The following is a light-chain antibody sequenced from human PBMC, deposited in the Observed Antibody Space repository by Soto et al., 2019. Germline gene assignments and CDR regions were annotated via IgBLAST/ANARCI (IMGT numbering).Light chain of an antibody. CDR2: EVS. Sequence: QSALTQPASLSGSPGQSITISCTGTSSDIGAYDYVSWFQQHPGKAPKVMIYEVSKRPSGVSNRFSGSKSGNTASLTISGLQAEDEADYYCSSYTSSSTRVFGTGTKVTVL. CDR3: SSYTSSSTRV. CDR1: SSDIGAYDY. V-gene: IGLV2-14*01. J-gene: IGLJ1*01.